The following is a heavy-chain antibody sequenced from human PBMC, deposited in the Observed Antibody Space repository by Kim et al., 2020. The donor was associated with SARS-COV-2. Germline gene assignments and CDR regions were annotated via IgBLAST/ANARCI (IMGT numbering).Heavy chain of an antibody. J-gene: IGHJ4*02. CDR1: GYAFTDYF. CDR2: VNGDHGGP. V-gene: IGHV1-2*02. CDR3: ARDPDTPTDLDY. Sequence: ASVKVSCKASGYAFTDYFIHWIRLAPGQRPEWMGWVNGDHGGPRYSEKFEGRITLTRDTSVSTACLQLTSLESGDTATYYCARDPDTPTDLDYWGQGTLLTVSS.